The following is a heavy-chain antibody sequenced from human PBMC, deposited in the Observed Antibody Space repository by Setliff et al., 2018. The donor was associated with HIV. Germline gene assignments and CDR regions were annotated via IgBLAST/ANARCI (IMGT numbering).Heavy chain of an antibody. J-gene: IGHJ3*02. V-gene: IGHV5-51*01. CDR3: ARDPTYISSWPGHAFDI. CDR2: IYPGDSDT. CDR1: GYSFTSYW. Sequence: PGESLKISCKGSGYSFTSYWIGWVRQMPGKGLEWMGIIYPGDSDTRYSPSFQGQVTISADKSISTAYLQWSSLKASDTAVYYCARDPTYISSWPGHAFDIWGQGTMVTVSS. D-gene: IGHD6-6*01.